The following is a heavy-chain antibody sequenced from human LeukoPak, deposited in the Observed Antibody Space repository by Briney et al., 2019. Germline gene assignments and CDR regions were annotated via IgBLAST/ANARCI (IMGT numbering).Heavy chain of an antibody. D-gene: IGHD3-22*01. CDR3: AHRNYYATGAYLFYFDF. Sequence: PSGTLSLTCDVSGGSISSSNWWSWVRQSPGKGLEWVSGISGSGGSTYYADSVKGRFTISRDNSKSTLYLQMNSLRAEDTAIYYCAHRNYYATGAYLFYFDFWGQGTLVTVSS. J-gene: IGHJ4*02. V-gene: IGHV3-23*01. CDR2: ISGSGGST. CDR1: GGSISSSN.